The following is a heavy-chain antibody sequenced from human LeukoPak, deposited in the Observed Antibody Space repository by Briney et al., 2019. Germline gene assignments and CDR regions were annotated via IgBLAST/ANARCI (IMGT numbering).Heavy chain of an antibody. Sequence: PGGSLRLSCAASGFTFSSYAMHWVRQAPGKGQDWVAVISYDGSNRYYADSVKGRFTISRDNSKNTPYLQMNSLRAEDTAVYYCARDAMYYYDSSGYSAYFDYWGQGTLVTVSS. D-gene: IGHD3-22*01. CDR2: ISYDGSNR. J-gene: IGHJ4*02. V-gene: IGHV3-30-3*01. CDR1: GFTFSSYA. CDR3: ARDAMYYYDSSGYSAYFDY.